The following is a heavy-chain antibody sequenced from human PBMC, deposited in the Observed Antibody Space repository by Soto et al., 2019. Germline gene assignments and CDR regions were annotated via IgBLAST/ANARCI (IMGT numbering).Heavy chain of an antibody. CDR1: GGTFSSYA. CDR3: ARVQGLASIAVAGPLAG. J-gene: IGHJ4*02. CDR2: IIPIFGTA. D-gene: IGHD6-19*01. Sequence: QVPLVQSGAEVKKPGSSVKVSCKASGGTFSSYAISWVRQAPGQGLEWMGGIIPIFGTANYAQKFQGRVTITADETTSTAYMELSSLRSADTAVYYCARVQGLASIAVAGPLAGWGQGTLVTVSS. V-gene: IGHV1-69*01.